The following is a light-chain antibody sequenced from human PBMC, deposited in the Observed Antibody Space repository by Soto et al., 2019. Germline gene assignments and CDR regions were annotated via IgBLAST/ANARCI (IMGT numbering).Light chain of an antibody. CDR3: QQRRIWPPIT. CDR2: EAS. CDR1: QSVSSY. V-gene: IGKV3-11*01. J-gene: IGKJ5*01. Sequence: EIVLTQSPATLSLSPGERATLSCRASQSVSSYLAWYQQKPGQAPRLLIYEASNRATGIPARFSGSGSGTDFTLTITSLEPEDFAVYYCQQRRIWPPITFGQGTRLEIK.